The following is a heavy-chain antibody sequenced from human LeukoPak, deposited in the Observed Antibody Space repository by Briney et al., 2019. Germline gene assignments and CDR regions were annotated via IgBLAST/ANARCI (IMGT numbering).Heavy chain of an antibody. CDR2: ISSSSSYI. V-gene: IGHV3-21*01. J-gene: IGHJ4*02. Sequence: GGSLRLSCAASGFTFSNYWMTWVRQAPGKGLEWVSSISSSSSYIYYADSVKGRFTISRDNAKNSLYLQMNSLRAEDTAVYYCARDQGGYFDYWGQGTLVTVSS. CDR1: GFTFSNYW. CDR3: ARDQGGYFDY.